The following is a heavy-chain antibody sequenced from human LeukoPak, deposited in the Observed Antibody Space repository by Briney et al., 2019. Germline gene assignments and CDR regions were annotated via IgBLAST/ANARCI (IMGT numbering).Heavy chain of an antibody. D-gene: IGHD2-15*01. Sequence: ASVTVSCKASGYTFTGYYMHWVRQAPGQGLEWMGRINPNSGGTNSAQNFQGRVTITSDTAISTVYMELSRLRSGDTAVYYCARDPSIYCSDDTCYSLGMDVWGQGTTVTVSS. CDR2: INPNSGGT. J-gene: IGHJ6*02. CDR3: ARDPSIYCSDDTCYSLGMDV. V-gene: IGHV1-2*06. CDR1: GYTFTGYY.